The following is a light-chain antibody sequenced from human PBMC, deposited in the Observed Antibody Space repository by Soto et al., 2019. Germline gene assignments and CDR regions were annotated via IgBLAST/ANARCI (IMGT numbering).Light chain of an antibody. V-gene: IGKV3-20*01. Sequence: EIVLTQSPGTLSLSPGERATLSCRASQGVFSNFLAWYQQKPGQAPRLLISGASSRATGIPDRFSGSGSGTDFTLTISRLEPEDFEVYFCQQYGSSPLTFGQGTRLEIK. CDR3: QQYGSSPLT. CDR1: QGVFSNF. CDR2: GAS. J-gene: IGKJ5*01.